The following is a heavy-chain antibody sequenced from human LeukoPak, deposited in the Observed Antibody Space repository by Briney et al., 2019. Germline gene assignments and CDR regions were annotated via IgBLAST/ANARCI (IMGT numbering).Heavy chain of an antibody. CDR2: SLYDGTKE. J-gene: IGHJ4*02. CDR3: AMMAIATTFGVVEDY. CDR1: GFIFSNYV. Sequence: PGGSLRLSCTASGFIFSNYVMHWVRQAPGKGLEWVALSLYDGTKESYADSVKGRFTISRDNAKNSLYLQMNSLRAEDTAVYYCAMMAIATTFGVVEDYWGQGTLVTVSS. D-gene: IGHD3-3*01. V-gene: IGHV3-30*03.